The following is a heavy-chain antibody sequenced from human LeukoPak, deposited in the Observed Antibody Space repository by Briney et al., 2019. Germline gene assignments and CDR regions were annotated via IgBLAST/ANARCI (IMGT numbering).Heavy chain of an antibody. J-gene: IGHJ4*02. D-gene: IGHD5-12*01. CDR1: GFTFSSYN. Sequence: GGSLRLSCAASGFTFSSYNMNWVRQAPGKGLEWVSYISSSSSTIYYADSVKGRFTISRDNAKNSLYLQMSSLRAEDTAVYYCAREPRYSGYCFDYWGQGTLVTVSS. V-gene: IGHV3-48*04. CDR3: AREPRYSGYCFDY. CDR2: ISSSSSTI.